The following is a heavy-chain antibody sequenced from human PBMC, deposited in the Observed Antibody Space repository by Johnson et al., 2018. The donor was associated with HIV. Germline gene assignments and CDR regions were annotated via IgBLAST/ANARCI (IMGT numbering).Heavy chain of an antibody. J-gene: IGHJ3*02. CDR1: GFTFSDYY. D-gene: IGHD7-27*01. CDR2: ISSSGSTI. V-gene: IGHV3-11*01. Sequence: QVQLVESGGGSVKPGGSLRLSCAASGFTFSDYYMSWIRQAPGKGLEWISYISSSGSTIYYADSVKGRFTISRDNAKNSLYLQMTSLRTKDTALYDCAKGLGNVDAFDIWGQGTMVTVSS. CDR3: AKGLGNVDAFDI.